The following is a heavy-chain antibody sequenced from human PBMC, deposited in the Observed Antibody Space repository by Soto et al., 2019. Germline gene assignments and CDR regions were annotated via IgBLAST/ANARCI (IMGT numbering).Heavy chain of an antibody. CDR2: IYWDDDK. D-gene: IGHD7-27*01. CDR1: GFSLSTTGVG. Sequence: QITLKESGPTLVKPTQTLTLTCTFSGFSLSTTGVGVGWIRQPPGKALECLALIYWDDDKRYSPSLTNRLTITKDTSKNQVVLTMTNMHPVNTGTYFCAYRPSLDWGHFDSWGQGTLVTVSS. V-gene: IGHV2-5*02. J-gene: IGHJ4*02. CDR3: AYRPSLDWGHFDS.